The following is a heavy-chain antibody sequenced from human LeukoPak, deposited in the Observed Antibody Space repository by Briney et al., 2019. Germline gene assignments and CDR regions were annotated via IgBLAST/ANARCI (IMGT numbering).Heavy chain of an antibody. CDR1: GCSIRDYQ. D-gene: IGHD6-19*01. Sequence: SETLSLTCAVSGCSIRDYQWSWIRQPPGKGLEWIGYIYYSGSTNYNPSLKSRVTISVDTSKNQFSLKLSSVTAADTAVYYCARGSSGWYSTWFDPWGQGTLVTVSS. V-gene: IGHV4-59*01. CDR3: ARGSSGWYSTWFDP. J-gene: IGHJ5*02. CDR2: IYYSGST.